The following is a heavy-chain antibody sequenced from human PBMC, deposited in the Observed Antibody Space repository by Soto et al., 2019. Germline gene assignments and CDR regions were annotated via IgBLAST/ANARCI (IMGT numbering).Heavy chain of an antibody. J-gene: IGHJ4*02. D-gene: IGHD3-16*01. CDR2: IDYTGST. CDR1: GASISSYY. V-gene: IGHV4-59*01. Sequence: QVQLQESGPGLVKPSETLSLTCTVSGASISSYYWSWIRQPPGKRLEWIGYIDYTGSTNYSPSLKSRVTISVDTSKNQFSLKLSSVPAADTAVYYCARGTTGDYWGQGALVTVSS. CDR3: ARGTTGDY.